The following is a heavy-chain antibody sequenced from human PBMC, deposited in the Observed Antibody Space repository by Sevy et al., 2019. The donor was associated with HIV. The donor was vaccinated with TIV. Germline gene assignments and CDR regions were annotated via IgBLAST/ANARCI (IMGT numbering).Heavy chain of an antibody. CDR2: IGTAGDT. CDR3: ARADLLVVSRGTIAAGAFDI. V-gene: IGHV3-13*01. CDR1: GFTFSSYD. D-gene: IGHD6-25*01. J-gene: IGHJ3*02. Sequence: GGSLRLSCAASGFTFSSYDMHWVRQATGKGLEWVSAIGTAGDTYYPGSVKGRFTISRENAKNSLYLQMNSLRAGDTAVYYWARADLLVVSRGTIAAGAFDIWGQGTMVTVS.